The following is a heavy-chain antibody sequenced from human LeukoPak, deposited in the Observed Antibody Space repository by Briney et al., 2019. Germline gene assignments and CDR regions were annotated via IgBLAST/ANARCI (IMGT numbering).Heavy chain of an antibody. Sequence: NPSETLSLTCAVYGGSFSGYYWSWLRQPPGKGLEWTGEINHSGSTNYNPSLKSRVTISVDTSKNQFSLKLSPVTAADTAVYYCASLAAAGDFDYWGQGTLVTVSS. D-gene: IGHD6-13*01. V-gene: IGHV4-34*01. CDR1: GGSFSGYY. J-gene: IGHJ4*02. CDR3: ASLAAAGDFDY. CDR2: INHSGST.